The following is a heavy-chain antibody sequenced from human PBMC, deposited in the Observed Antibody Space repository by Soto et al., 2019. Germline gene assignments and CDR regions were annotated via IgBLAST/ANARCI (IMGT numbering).Heavy chain of an antibody. D-gene: IGHD4-17*01. CDR3: AKDPTVSLRGSDY. J-gene: IGHJ4*02. Sequence: PGGSLRLSCAASGFSFSSYAMTWVRQAPGKGLEWVSTISNSGGSTYYADSVKGRFTISRDNTKNTLYLEMNSLRDEDTAVYYCAKDPTVSLRGSDYWGQGNLVTVSS. CDR2: ISNSGGST. CDR1: GFSFSSYA. V-gene: IGHV3-23*01.